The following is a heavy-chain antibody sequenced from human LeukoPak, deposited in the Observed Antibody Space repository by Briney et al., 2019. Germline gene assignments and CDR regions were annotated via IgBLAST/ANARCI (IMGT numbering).Heavy chain of an antibody. Sequence: GGSLRLSCAASGFTFSSYSMNWVRQAPGKGLEWVSSISSSSSYIYYADSVKGRFTISRDNAKNPLYLQMNSLRAEDTAVYYCARFTENLRYFDPFDYWGQGTLVTVSS. CDR3: ARFTENLRYFDPFDY. CDR2: ISSSSSYI. J-gene: IGHJ4*02. V-gene: IGHV3-21*01. D-gene: IGHD3-9*01. CDR1: GFTFSSYS.